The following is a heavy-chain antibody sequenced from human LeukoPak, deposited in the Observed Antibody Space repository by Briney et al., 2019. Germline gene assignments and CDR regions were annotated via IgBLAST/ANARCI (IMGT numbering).Heavy chain of an antibody. CDR1: GYTFTDYC. D-gene: IGHD6-19*01. Sequence: ASVKVSCKASGYTFTDYCMHWVRQAPGQGLEWMGWINPNSGGTKIAQRFQGRVTMTRDTSINTAYMELSRLRSDDTAVYNCARGQQWLEAFDYWGQGTLVTVSS. CDR3: ARGQQWLEAFDY. CDR2: INPNSGGT. V-gene: IGHV1-2*02. J-gene: IGHJ4*02.